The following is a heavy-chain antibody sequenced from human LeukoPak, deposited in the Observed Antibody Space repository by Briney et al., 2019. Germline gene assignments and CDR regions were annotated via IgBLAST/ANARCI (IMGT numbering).Heavy chain of an antibody. Sequence: SETLSLTCTVSGGSISSYYWSWIRHPAGKGLEWIGSIYTSGSTNYHPYLKSRVTMSVDTSKNQFSLKLSSVTAADTAVYYCARVRPHYDILTYYYLHYYYYMDVWGKGTTVTVSS. CDR2: IYTSGST. V-gene: IGHV4-4*07. CDR1: GGSISSYY. CDR3: ARVRPHYDILTYYYLHYYYYMDV. J-gene: IGHJ6*03. D-gene: IGHD3-9*01.